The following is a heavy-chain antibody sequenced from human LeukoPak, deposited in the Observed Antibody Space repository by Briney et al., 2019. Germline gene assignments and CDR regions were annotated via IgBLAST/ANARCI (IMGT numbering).Heavy chain of an antibody. D-gene: IGHD2-21*01. J-gene: IGHJ3*02. CDR1: GFTFSSYG. CDR2: IRYDGSNK. CDR3: AREHIVVVIAIEAFDI. Sequence: GGSLRLSCAASGFTFSSYGMHWVRQAPGKGLEWVAFIRYDGSNKYYADSVKGRFTISRDNSKNTLYLQMNSLRAEDTAVYYCAREHIVVVIAIEAFDIWGQGTMVTVSS. V-gene: IGHV3-30*02.